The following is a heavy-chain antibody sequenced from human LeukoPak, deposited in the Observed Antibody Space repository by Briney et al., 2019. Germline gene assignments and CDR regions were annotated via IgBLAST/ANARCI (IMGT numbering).Heavy chain of an antibody. D-gene: IGHD6-19*01. CDR1: GYTLTELS. Sequence: ASVKVFCKVSGYTLTELSMHWVRQAPGKGLEWMGGFDPEDGETIYAQKFQGRVTMTEDTSTDTAYMELSSLRSEDTAVYYCATYSSGWYYFDYWGQGTLVTVSS. CDR3: ATYSSGWYYFDY. CDR2: FDPEDGET. V-gene: IGHV1-24*01. J-gene: IGHJ4*02.